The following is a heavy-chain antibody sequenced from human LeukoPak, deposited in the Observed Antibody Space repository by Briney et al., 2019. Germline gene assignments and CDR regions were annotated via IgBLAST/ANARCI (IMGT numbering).Heavy chain of an antibody. J-gene: IGHJ4*02. CDR3: ARHYYYDSSGYYSFDY. D-gene: IGHD3-22*01. CDR2: ISSSGSTI. V-gene: IGHV3-11*01. Sequence: GGSLRLSCAASGFTFSDYYMSWIRQAPGQGLEWVSYISSSGSTIYYADSVKGRFTISRDNAKNSLYLQMNSLRAEDTAVYYCARHYYYDSSGYYSFDYWGQGTLVTVSS. CDR1: GFTFSDYY.